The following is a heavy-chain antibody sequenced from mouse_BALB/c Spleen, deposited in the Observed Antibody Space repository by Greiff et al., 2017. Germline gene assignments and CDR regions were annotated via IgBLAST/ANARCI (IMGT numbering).Heavy chain of an antibody. D-gene: IGHD3-2*01. CDR1: GFTFSSYA. J-gene: IGHJ3*01. CDR2: ISSGGST. V-gene: IGHV5-6-5*01. CDR3: ARGRDSPGYAWFAY. Sequence: EVKLLESGGGLVKPGGSLKLSCAASGFTFSSYAMSWVRQTPEKRLEWVASISSGGSTYYPDSVKGRFTISRDNARNILYLQMSSLRSEDTAMYYCARGRDSPGYAWFAYWGQGTLVTVSA.